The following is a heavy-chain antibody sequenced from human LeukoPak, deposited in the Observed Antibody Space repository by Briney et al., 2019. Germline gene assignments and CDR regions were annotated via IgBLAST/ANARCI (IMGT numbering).Heavy chain of an antibody. V-gene: IGHV3-7*01. J-gene: IGHJ4*02. CDR2: IKEDGTEK. D-gene: IGHD5-24*01. Sequence: GGSLRLSCAASGFTFSAYWMTWVRQAPGEGLEWVANIKEDGTEKNYVDCVKGRFTISRDNVKKSLYLEMNSLRVEDTAVYYCARGRWSDYWGQGTQVTVSS. CDR1: GFTFSAYW. CDR3: ARGRWSDY.